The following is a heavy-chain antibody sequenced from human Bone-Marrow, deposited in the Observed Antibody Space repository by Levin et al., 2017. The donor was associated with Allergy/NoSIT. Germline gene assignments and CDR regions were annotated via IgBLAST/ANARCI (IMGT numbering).Heavy chain of an antibody. D-gene: IGHD1-1*01. CDR2: FDPEDGET. CDR3: ATDLEEGPTRGMDV. Sequence: ASVKVSCKVSGYTLTELSMHWVRQAPGKGLEWMGGFDPEDGETIYAQKFQGRVTMTEDTSTDTAYMELSSLRSEDTAVYYCATDLEEGPTRGMDVWGQGTTVTVSS. V-gene: IGHV1-24*01. J-gene: IGHJ6*02. CDR1: GYTLTELS.